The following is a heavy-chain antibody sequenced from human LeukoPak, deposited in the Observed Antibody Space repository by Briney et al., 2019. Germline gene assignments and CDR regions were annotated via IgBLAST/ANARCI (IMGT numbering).Heavy chain of an antibody. Sequence: ASVKVSCKASGYTFTRYGISWVRQAPGQGLEWMGWISAYNGNTNYAQKLQGRVTMTTDTSTSTAYLELRSLRSDDTAVYFCARDSYYDILTGYLSWGQGTLVTVSS. CDR1: GYTFTRYG. CDR2: ISAYNGNT. J-gene: IGHJ5*02. CDR3: ARDSYYDILTGYLS. V-gene: IGHV1-18*01. D-gene: IGHD3-9*01.